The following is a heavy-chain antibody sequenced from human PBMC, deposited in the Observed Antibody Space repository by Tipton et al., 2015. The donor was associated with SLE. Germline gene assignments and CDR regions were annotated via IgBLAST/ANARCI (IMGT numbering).Heavy chain of an antibody. J-gene: IGHJ4*02. D-gene: IGHD1-1*01. CDR3: AREGNWNGEFDY. Sequence: SLRLSCAASGITFSSYVMHWVRQAPGKGLEWVAVISDDRSNKYYADSVKGRFTISRGNSKNTLHLQMNSLRTEDTAVYYCAREGNWNGEFDYWGQGTLVTVSS. CDR1: GITFSSYV. CDR2: ISDDRSNK. V-gene: IGHV3-30*03.